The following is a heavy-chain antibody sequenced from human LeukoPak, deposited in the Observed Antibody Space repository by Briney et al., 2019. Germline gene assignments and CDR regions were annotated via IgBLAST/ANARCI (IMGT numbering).Heavy chain of an antibody. CDR3: ARLTGVSYGRGYNFGY. J-gene: IGHJ4*02. D-gene: IGHD5-18*01. CDR1: GGSISSSSYY. CDR2: IYYSGST. V-gene: IGHV4-39*01. Sequence: PSETLSLTCTVSGGSISSSSYYWGWIRQPPGKGLEWIGSIYYSGSTYYNPSLKSRVTISVDTSKNQFSLKLSSVTAADTAVYYCARLTGVSYGRGYNFGYWGQGTLVTVSS.